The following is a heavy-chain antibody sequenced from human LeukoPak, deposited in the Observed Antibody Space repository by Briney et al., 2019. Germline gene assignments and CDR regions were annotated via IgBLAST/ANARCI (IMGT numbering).Heavy chain of an antibody. D-gene: IGHD6-13*01. CDR3: ATGDAAAGLFDY. J-gene: IGHJ4*02. CDR1: GYTLTELS. CDR2: FDPEDGET. V-gene: IGHV1-24*01. Sequence: ASVKVSCKVSGYTLTELSMHWVRQAPGKGLEWMGGFDPEDGETIYAQKFQGRVTMTEDTSTDTAYMELSSLRSEDTAVYYCATGDAAAGLFDYWGQGTLVTVSS.